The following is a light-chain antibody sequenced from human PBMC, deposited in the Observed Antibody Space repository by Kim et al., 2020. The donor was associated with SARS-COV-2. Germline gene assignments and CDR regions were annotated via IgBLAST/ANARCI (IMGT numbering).Light chain of an antibody. CDR3: QVWDTDTDDYV. CDR1: NIGGHS. Sequence: TGQTARITCGGNNIGGHSVHWYQQKPGQAPVLVIYYDSDRPSGIPERFSGSKAATTATLTISRVEAGDEADYYCQVWDTDTDDYVFGTGTKVTVL. J-gene: IGLJ1*01. CDR2: YDS. V-gene: IGLV3-21*01.